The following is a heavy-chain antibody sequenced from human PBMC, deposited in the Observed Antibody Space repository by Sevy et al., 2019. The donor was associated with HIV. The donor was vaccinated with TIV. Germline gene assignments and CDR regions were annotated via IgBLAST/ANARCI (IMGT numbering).Heavy chain of an antibody. CDR2: IYYSGST. CDR1: GGSVSSGSYY. J-gene: IGHJ6*02. Sequence: SETLSLTCTVSGGSVSSGSYYWSWIRQPPGNGLECIGYIYYSGSTNYNPSLKSRVTISVDPSKNQFSLKLSSVTAADTAVYYCARRGGLVDGGMDVWGQGTTVTVSS. V-gene: IGHV4-61*01. D-gene: IGHD2-8*02. CDR3: ARRGGLVDGGMDV.